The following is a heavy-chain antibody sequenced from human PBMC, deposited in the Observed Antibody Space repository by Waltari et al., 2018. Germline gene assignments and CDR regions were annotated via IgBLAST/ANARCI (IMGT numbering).Heavy chain of an antibody. J-gene: IGHJ4*02. CDR2: TSAYNGNT. D-gene: IGHD3-10*01. CDR1: GYTFTSYG. V-gene: IGHV1-18*01. CDR3: AGDIYYGSGSPGGGY. Sequence: QVQLVQSGAEVKKPGASVKVSCKASGYTFTSYGISWVRQAPGQGLEWRGWTSAYNGNTNYEQKLQGGVTMTTDTSTSTAYMELRSLRSDDTAVYYCAGDIYYGSGSPGGGYWGQGTLVTVSS.